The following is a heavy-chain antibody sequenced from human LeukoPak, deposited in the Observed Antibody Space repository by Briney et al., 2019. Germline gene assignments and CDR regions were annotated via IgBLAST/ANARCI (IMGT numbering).Heavy chain of an antibody. Sequence: SETLSLTCTVSGSSISSYYWSWIRQPPGKGLEWIGYIYYSGSTNYNPSLKSRVTISVDTSKNQFSLKLSSVTAADTAVYYCARHLDIWGQGTMVTVSS. CDR2: IYYSGST. CDR1: GSSISSYY. CDR3: ARHLDI. J-gene: IGHJ3*02. V-gene: IGHV4-59*08.